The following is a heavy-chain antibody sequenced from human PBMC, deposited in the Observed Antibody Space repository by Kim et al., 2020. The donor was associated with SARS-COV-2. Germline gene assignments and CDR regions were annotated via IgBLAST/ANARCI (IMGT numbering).Heavy chain of an antibody. D-gene: IGHD2-15*01. CDR3: ARVGVVVAATPSWGDY. Sequence: ASVKVSCKASGYTFTSYGISWVRQAPGQGLEWMGWISAYNGNTNYAQKLQGRVTMTTDTSTSTAYMELRSLRSDDTAVYYCARVGVVVAATPSWGDYWGQGTLVTVSS. CDR1: GYTFTSYG. CDR2: ISAYNGNT. J-gene: IGHJ4*02. V-gene: IGHV1-18*01.